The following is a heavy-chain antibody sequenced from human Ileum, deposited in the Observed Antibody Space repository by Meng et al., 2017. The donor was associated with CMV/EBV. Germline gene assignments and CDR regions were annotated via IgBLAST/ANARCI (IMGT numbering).Heavy chain of an antibody. D-gene: IGHD3-9*01. CDR2: INNDGTSR. Sequence: GESLKISCAASGFTFSTYWMHWVRQAPGKGLVWVSRINNDGTSRTYADSVKGRFTISRDNAKSTLYLQMNNLRADDTGFYYCASGPEDILTGYWKIDYWGQGTLVTVSS. J-gene: IGHJ4*02. CDR1: GFTFSTYW. V-gene: IGHV3-74*01. CDR3: ASGPEDILTGYWKIDY.